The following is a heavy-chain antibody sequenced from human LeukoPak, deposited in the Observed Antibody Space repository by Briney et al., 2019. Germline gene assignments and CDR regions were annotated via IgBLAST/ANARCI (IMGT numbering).Heavy chain of an antibody. J-gene: IGHJ3*02. CDR3: ARDRERDAFDI. CDR1: GGSISSYY. D-gene: IGHD1-26*01. Sequence: SETLSLTCTVSGGSISSYYWSWIRQPPGKGLEWIGYIYYSGSTNYNPSLKSRVTISVDTSKNQFSLKLSSVTAADTAVYYCARDRERDAFDIWGQGTMVTVSS. V-gene: IGHV4-59*01. CDR2: IYYSGST.